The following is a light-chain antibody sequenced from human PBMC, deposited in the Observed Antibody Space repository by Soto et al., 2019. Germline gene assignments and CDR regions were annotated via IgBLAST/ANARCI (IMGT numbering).Light chain of an antibody. Sequence: EIVMTQSPATLSVSPWERATLSCRASQNVNSNLAWYQQKPGQAPRLLIYGASTRATGIPARFSGGGSGTEFTLTISSLQSEDFATYYCQQYNNWPPWTFGQGTKVE. V-gene: IGKV3-15*01. CDR2: GAS. J-gene: IGKJ1*01. CDR3: QQYNNWPPWT. CDR1: QNVNSN.